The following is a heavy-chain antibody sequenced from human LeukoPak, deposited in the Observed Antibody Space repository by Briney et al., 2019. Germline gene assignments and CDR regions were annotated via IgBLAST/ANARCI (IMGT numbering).Heavy chain of an antibody. D-gene: IGHD3-9*01. CDR2: IYYSGST. J-gene: IGHJ6*03. Sequence: SETLSLTCTVSGGSISSYYWSWIRQPPGKGLEWIGYIYYSGSTNYNPSLKSRVTISVDTSKNQFSLKLSSVTAADTAVYYCARVEAYYDILTPGHYYYYMDVWGKGTTVTVSS. CDR1: GGSISSYY. CDR3: ARVEAYYDILTPGHYYYYMDV. V-gene: IGHV4-59*01.